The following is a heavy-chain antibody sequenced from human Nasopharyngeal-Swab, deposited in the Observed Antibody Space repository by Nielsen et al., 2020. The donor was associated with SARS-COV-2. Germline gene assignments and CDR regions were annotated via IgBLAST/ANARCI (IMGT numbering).Heavy chain of an antibody. V-gene: IGHV6-1*01. Sequence: QTLSLTCAISGGSVSSSSAAWNWIRQSPSRGLEWLGRTYYRSKWYNDYAVSVKSRITINPDTSKNQFSLHLNSVTPEDTAVYYCARARGAYGDYYYYYYTDVWGKGTTVTVSS. CDR2: TYYRSKWYN. D-gene: IGHD4-17*01. J-gene: IGHJ6*03. CDR1: GGSVSSSSAA. CDR3: ARARGAYGDYYYYYYTDV.